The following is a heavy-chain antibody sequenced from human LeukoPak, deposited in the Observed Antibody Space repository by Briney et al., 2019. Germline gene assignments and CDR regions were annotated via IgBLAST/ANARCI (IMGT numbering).Heavy chain of an antibody. V-gene: IGHV1-69*04. D-gene: IGHD2-15*01. Sequence: ASVKVSCKASGYTFTSYGISWVRQAPGQGLEWMGRIIPILGIANYAQKFQGRVTITADKSTSTAYMELSSLRSEDTAVYYCARDHRYCSGGSCYLFDYWGQGTLVTVSS. CDR2: IIPILGIA. CDR3: ARDHRYCSGGSCYLFDY. CDR1: GYTFTSYG. J-gene: IGHJ4*02.